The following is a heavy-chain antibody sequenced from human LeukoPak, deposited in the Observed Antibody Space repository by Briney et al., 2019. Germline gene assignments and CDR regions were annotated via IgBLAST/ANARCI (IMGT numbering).Heavy chain of an antibody. J-gene: IGHJ4*02. Sequence: PGRSLRLSCAASGFTFSSYGMHWVRQAPGKGLEWVAVIWYDGSSKYYADSVKGRFTISRDNSKNTLYLQMNSLRAEDTAVYYCAKDATVTTRYFDYWGQGTLVTVSS. CDR2: IWYDGSSK. V-gene: IGHV3-33*06. CDR1: GFTFSSYG. D-gene: IGHD4-17*01. CDR3: AKDATVTTRYFDY.